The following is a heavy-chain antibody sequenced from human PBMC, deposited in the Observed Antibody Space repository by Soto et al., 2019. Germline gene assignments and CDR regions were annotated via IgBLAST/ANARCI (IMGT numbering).Heavy chain of an antibody. J-gene: IGHJ6*02. CDR3: AKKSDCYDSSGPRANEGMDV. V-gene: IGHV3-30*18. CDR2: MSFDGSKK. CDR1: GFTFSAYG. D-gene: IGHD3-22*01. Sequence: QVQLVESGGGVVQPGRSLRLSCVGSGFTFSAYGMHWVRQAPGKGLEWVAVMSFDGSKKYYAESVKGRFTISRDNSKNTLYLQMNSLRTEDTAVYYCAKKSDCYDSSGPRANEGMDVWGQGTTVTVSS.